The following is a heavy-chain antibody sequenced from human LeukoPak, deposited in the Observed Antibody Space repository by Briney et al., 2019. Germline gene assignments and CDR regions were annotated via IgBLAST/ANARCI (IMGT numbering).Heavy chain of an antibody. CDR2: INPNSGGT. V-gene: IGHV1-2*06. Sequence: ASVKVSCTASGYTFTGYYMHWVRQAPGQGLEWMGRINPNSGGTNYAQKFQGRVTMTRDTSISTAYMELSRLRSDDTAVYYCATLGYCSGGSCYRDYWGQGTLVTVSS. CDR1: GYTFTGYY. D-gene: IGHD2-15*01. CDR3: ATLGYCSGGSCYRDY. J-gene: IGHJ4*02.